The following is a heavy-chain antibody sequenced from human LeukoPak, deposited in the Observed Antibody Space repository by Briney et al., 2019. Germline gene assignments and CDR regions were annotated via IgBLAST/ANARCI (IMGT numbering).Heavy chain of an antibody. D-gene: IGHD6-19*01. J-gene: IGHJ4*02. Sequence: GESLKISCKGSGYSFTSYWIGWVRQMPGKGLEWMGIIYPGDSDTRYSPSFQGQVTISADKSISTAYLQWSSLKASDTAMYYCARLRPEAVADLLQYYFDYWGQGTLVTVSS. CDR2: IYPGDSDT. CDR1: GYSFTSYW. CDR3: ARLRPEAVADLLQYYFDY. V-gene: IGHV5-51*01.